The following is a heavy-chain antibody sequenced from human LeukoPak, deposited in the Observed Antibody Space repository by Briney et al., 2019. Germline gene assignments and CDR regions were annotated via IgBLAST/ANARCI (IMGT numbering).Heavy chain of an antibody. CDR3: AREGYYGLDY. D-gene: IGHD3-10*01. J-gene: IGHJ4*02. CDR2: VKGDGSET. V-gene: IGHV3-74*01. CDR1: GFTFSSHW. Sequence: GGSLRLSCAASGFTFSSHWMHWVRHSPGKGLVWVSRVKGDGSETHYAGSVKGRFAISRDNAKSTLYLQMNSLRAEDTAVYYCAREGYYGLDYWGQGTLVTVSS.